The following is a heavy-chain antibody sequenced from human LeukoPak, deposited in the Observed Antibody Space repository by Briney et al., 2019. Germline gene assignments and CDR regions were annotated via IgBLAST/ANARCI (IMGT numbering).Heavy chain of an antibody. J-gene: IGHJ5*02. CDR3: AREVKDRYCSGGSCYSPENWCDP. D-gene: IGHD2-15*01. CDR1: GYTFTNYA. Sequence: ASVKVSCKASGYTFTNYAMHWVRQAPGQRLEWMGWINAGTGDTKYSQKFQGRVTITRDTSASTAYMELSSLRSEDTAVYYCAREVKDRYCSGGSCYSPENWCDPWGQGTPVTVSS. CDR2: INAGTGDT. V-gene: IGHV1-3*01.